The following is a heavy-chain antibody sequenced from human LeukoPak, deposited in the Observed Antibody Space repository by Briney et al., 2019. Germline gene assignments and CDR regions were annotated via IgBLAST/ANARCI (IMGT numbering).Heavy chain of an antibody. J-gene: IGHJ4*02. CDR1: GGSISSGGYY. CDR3: ATLTTVVTAYYFDY. D-gene: IGHD4-23*01. V-gene: IGHV4-61*03. CDR2: IYHSAST. Sequence: PSETLSLTCTVSGGSISSGGYYWNWIRQPPGKGLEWIGYIYHSASTNYNPSLKSRVTISVDTSKNHFSLKLSSVTAADTAVYYCATLTTVVTAYYFDYWGQGTLVTVSS.